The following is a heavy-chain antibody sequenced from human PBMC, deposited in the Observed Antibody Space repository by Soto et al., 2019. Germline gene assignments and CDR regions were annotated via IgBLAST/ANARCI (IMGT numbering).Heavy chain of an antibody. CDR1: GYTFTSYG. V-gene: IGHV1-18*01. D-gene: IGHD4-17*01. CDR3: ARDTDDYGDDAAVDP. Sequence: ASVKVSCKASGYTFTSYGISWVRQAPGQGLEWMGWISAYNGNTNYAQKLQGRVTMTTDTSTSTAYMELRSLRSDDTAVYYCARDTDDYGDDAAVDPWGQGTLVTVSS. J-gene: IGHJ5*02. CDR2: ISAYNGNT.